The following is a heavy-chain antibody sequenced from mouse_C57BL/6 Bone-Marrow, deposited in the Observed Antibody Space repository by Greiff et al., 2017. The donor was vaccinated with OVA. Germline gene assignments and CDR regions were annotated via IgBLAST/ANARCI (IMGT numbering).Heavy chain of an antibody. D-gene: IGHD1-1*01. J-gene: IGHJ1*03. CDR2: INPDSSTI. CDR3: ARLIYHYGSSFWYFDV. V-gene: IGHV4-1*01. Sequence: TASGIDFSRYWMSWVRRAPGQGLEWIGEINPDSSTIDYAPSLKDKFIISRDNDKNTLYLQMSKVRSEYTDPYYCARLIYHYGSSFWYFDVWGTGTTVTVSA. CDR1: GIDFSRYW.